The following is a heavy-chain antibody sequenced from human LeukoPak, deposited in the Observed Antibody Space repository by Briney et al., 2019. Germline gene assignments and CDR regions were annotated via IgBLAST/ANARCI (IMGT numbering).Heavy chain of an antibody. J-gene: IGHJ5*02. CDR3: AREAIFGVVIIFRRELNWFDP. D-gene: IGHD3-3*01. V-gene: IGHV4-34*01. Sequence: SETLSLTXAVYGGSFSGYYWSWIRQPPGKGLEWIGEINHSGSTNYNPSLKSRVTISVDTSKNQFSLKLSSVTAADTAVYYCAREAIFGVVIIFRRELNWFDPWGQGTPVTVSS. CDR2: INHSGST. CDR1: GGSFSGYY.